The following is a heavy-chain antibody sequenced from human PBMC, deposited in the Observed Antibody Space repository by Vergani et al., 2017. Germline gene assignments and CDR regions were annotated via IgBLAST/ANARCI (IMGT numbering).Heavy chain of an antibody. D-gene: IGHD1-7*01. CDR3: ARLITGTTVGDYYYYYGMDV. CDR2: ISWNSGSI. Sequence: EVQLVESGGGLVQPGRSLRLSCAASGFTFDDYAMHWVRQAPGKGLEWVSGISWNSGSIGYADSVKGRFTISRDNAKNSLYLQMNSLRAEDTALYYCARLITGTTVGDYYYYYGMDVWGQGP. CDR1: GFTFDDYA. J-gene: IGHJ6*02. V-gene: IGHV3-9*01.